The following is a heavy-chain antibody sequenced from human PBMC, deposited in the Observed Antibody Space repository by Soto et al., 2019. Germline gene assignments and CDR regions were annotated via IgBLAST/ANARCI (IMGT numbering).Heavy chain of an antibody. J-gene: IGHJ4*02. Sequence: QVQLVQSGAEVKKPGASVKVSCKASGYTFTSYYMHWVRQAPGQGLEWMGIINPSGGITTHAQKFQGRVTMTRDTSTSTVYMELSSLRSEDTAVYYCARAPTSHYDSSGYWGYWGQGTLVTVSS. V-gene: IGHV1-46*01. D-gene: IGHD3-22*01. CDR3: ARAPTSHYDSSGYWGY. CDR1: GYTFTSYY. CDR2: INPSGGIT.